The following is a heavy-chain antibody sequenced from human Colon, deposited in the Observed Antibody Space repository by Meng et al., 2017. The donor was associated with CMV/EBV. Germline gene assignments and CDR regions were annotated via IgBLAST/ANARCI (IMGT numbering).Heavy chain of an antibody. Sequence: GGSLRLSCAATGFIFSNFNMNWVRQAPGKGLEWVSSISSSTSDIYYAESVKGRFTISRDNVKNSLYLQMNSLTAEDTATYSCAREICSGTFCYFYFGMDVWGQGTTVTVSS. CDR3: AREICSGTFCYFYFGMDV. CDR1: GFIFSNFN. J-gene: IGHJ6*02. D-gene: IGHD2-2*01. V-gene: IGHV3-21*01. CDR2: ISSSTSDI.